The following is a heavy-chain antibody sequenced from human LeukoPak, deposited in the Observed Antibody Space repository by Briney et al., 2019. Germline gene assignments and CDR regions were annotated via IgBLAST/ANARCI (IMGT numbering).Heavy chain of an antibody. Sequence: ASVKVSCKASGYTFTSYGISWVRQAPGQGLEWMGWINAGNGNTKYSQKFQGRVTITRDTSASTAYMELSSLRSEDTAVYYCARGLPAGYSSSWYYFDYWGQGTLVTVSS. CDR2: INAGNGNT. CDR1: GYTFTSYG. V-gene: IGHV1-3*01. J-gene: IGHJ4*02. CDR3: ARGLPAGYSSSWYYFDY. D-gene: IGHD6-13*01.